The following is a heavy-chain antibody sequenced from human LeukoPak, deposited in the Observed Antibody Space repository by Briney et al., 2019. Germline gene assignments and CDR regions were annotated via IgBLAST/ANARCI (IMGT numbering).Heavy chain of an antibody. Sequence: PGGSLRLSCAASGFIVIDRYMSWVRQAPGKGLEWVAIIFRGDATYYIDSVKGRFTVSRDNSKNTMYLEMNSLRAEDTAVYYCAGDSISSPNLDYWGRGTLATVSS. J-gene: IGHJ4*02. V-gene: IGHV3-53*01. D-gene: IGHD6-6*01. CDR2: IFRGDAT. CDR1: GFIVIDRY. CDR3: AGDSISSPNLDY.